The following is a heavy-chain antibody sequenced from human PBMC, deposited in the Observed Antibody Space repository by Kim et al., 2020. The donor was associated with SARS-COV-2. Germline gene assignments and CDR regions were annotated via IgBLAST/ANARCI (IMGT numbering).Heavy chain of an antibody. Sequence: GGSLRLSCAASGFTFSNAWMSWVRQAPGKGLEWVGRIKSKTDGGTTDYAAPVKGRFTISRDDSKNTLYLQMNSRKTEDTVVYYCTRVYGGGWFAPWGQGTLVTVSS. J-gene: IGHJ5*02. D-gene: IGHD3-16*01. CDR3: TRVYGGGWFAP. CDR1: GFTFSNAW. V-gene: IGHV3-15*01. CDR2: IKSKTDGGTT.